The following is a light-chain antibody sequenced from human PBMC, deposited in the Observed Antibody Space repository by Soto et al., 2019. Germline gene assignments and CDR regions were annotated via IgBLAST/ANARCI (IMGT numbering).Light chain of an antibody. J-gene: IGKJ1*01. CDR1: QGISNY. CDR2: AAS. V-gene: IGKV1-27*01. CDR3: QKYNTVPWT. Sequence: DIQLTQSPSSLYASIGDRVTITCRASQGISNYLVWYQQKPGKVPTLLIYAASTLQSGVPSRFSGSGSGTDFTLTINSLQPEDAATYYCQKYNTVPWTFGQGTKVEIK.